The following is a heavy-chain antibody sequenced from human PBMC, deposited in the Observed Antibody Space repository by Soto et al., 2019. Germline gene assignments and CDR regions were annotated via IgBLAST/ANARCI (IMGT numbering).Heavy chain of an antibody. CDR2: IGIYANT. V-gene: IGHV3-23*01. CDR1: GFTFSSYD. J-gene: IGHJ4*02. Sequence: EVELLESGGDLVQPGGSLRLSCAASGFTFSSYDINWVRQAPGKGLEWVSAIGIYANTDYAGSVKGRFTISRDDSKNTVYLQLNSLRVDDTAVYYCSKESTVGSPGDYFDSWGQGTLVTVSS. CDR3: SKESTVGSPGDYFDS. D-gene: IGHD1-26*01.